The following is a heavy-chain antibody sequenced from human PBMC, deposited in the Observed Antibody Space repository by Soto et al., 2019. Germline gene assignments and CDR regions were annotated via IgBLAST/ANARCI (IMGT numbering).Heavy chain of an antibody. CDR2: IWYDGSNK. J-gene: IGHJ4*02. V-gene: IGHV3-33*01. CDR1: GFTFSSYG. Sequence: GGSLILSCAASGFTFSSYGMHWVRQAPGKGLEWVVVIWYDGSNKYYADSVKGRFTISRDNSKNTLYLQMNSLRAEDTAVYYCARDPVEPGQFDYWGQGTLVTVSS. D-gene: IGHD1-26*01. CDR3: ARDPVEPGQFDY.